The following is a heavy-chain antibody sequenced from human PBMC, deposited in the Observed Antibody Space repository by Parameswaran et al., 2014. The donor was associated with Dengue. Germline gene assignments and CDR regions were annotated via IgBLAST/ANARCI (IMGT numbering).Heavy chain of an antibody. D-gene: IGHD6-19*01. J-gene: IGHJ3*02. V-gene: IGHV4-39*01. Sequence: WIRQPPGKGLEWIGSIYYSGSTYYNPSLKSRVTISEDTSKNQFSLKVNSVTAADTAVYYCARPTTGWYDGFDIWAEDNGHRLL. CDR2: IYYSGST. CDR3: ARPTTGWYDGFDI.